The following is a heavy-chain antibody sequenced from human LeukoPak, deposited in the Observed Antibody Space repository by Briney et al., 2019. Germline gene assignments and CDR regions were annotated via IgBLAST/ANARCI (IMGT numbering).Heavy chain of an antibody. Sequence: PSETLSLTCAVSGGSITAKNWWIWVRQPPGRGLEWIGEIYHTGSTNYHPSLKSRLTISRDKSKNQFSLKLSSVTAADTAVYYCAAGGGNSHDAFDIWGQGTMVTVSS. CDR2: IYHTGST. D-gene: IGHD4-23*01. CDR3: AAGGGNSHDAFDI. CDR1: GGSITAKNW. V-gene: IGHV4-4*02. J-gene: IGHJ3*02.